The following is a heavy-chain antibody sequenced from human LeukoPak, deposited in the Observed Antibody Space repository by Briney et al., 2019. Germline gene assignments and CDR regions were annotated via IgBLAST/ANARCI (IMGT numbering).Heavy chain of an antibody. CDR2: FHDSEST. CDR3: ARNYYDSSGYYIDQFYFDY. D-gene: IGHD3-22*01. Sequence: SETLSLTCTVSGGSISNNYWSWIRQPPGKGLEWIGYFHDSESTNYNPSLKSRVTISVDTSKNQFSLKLSSVTAADTAVYYCARNYYDSSGYYIDQFYFDYWGQGTLVTVSS. J-gene: IGHJ4*02. CDR1: GGSISNNY. V-gene: IGHV4-59*12.